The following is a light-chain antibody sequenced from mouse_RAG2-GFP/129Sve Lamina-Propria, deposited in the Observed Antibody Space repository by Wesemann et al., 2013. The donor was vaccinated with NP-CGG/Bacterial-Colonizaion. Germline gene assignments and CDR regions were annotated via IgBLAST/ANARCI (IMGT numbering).Light chain of an antibody. CDR3: QQYNSYPYT. CDR2: SAS. V-gene: IGKV6-13*01. J-gene: IGKJ2*01. Sequence: DIVMTQSHKFMSTSVGDRVSITCKASQDVGTAVAWYQQKPGQSPKALIYSASNRYTGVPDRFTGSGSGTDFTLTISNMQSEDLADYFCQQYNSYPYTFGGGTKLEIK. CDR1: QDVGTA.